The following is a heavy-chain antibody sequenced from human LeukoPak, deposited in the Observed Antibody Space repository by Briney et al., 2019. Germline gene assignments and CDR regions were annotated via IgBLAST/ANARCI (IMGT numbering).Heavy chain of an antibody. J-gene: IGHJ4*02. D-gene: IGHD3-22*01. V-gene: IGHV4-30-4*01. CDR2: IYYSGST. Sequence: SETLSLTCTVSGGSISSGDYYWSWIRQPPGKGLEWIGYIYYSGSTYYNPSLKSRVTISEDTSENQFSLKLSSVTAADTAVYYCARDRLDSSGFLEYSYWGQGTLVTVSS. CDR3: ARDRLDSSGFLEYSY. CDR1: GGSISSGDYY.